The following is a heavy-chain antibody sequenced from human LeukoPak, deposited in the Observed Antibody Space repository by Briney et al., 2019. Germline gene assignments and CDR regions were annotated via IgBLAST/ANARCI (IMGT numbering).Heavy chain of an antibody. Sequence: AAVKVSCKASGYTFNSYGISWVRQAPGQGLEWMGWVNPYNGHTNYAQKLQGRVTLTTDASTSTAYMELKSLRSDDTAVYYCARGPNYDILTTYYYWGQGTLVTVSS. CDR1: GYTFNSYG. J-gene: IGHJ4*02. V-gene: IGHV1-18*01. CDR3: ARGPNYDILTTYYY. D-gene: IGHD3-9*01. CDR2: VNPYNGHT.